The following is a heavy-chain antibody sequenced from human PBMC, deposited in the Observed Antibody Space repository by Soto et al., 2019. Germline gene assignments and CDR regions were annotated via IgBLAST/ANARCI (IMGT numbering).Heavy chain of an antibody. CDR1: GGSFSGYY. CDR3: AKDKVPVVVTAYFDY. V-gene: IGHV4-34*01. CDR2: INHSGST. D-gene: IGHD2-21*02. Sequence: SETLSLTCAVYGGSFSGYYWTWIRQPPGTGLEWIGEINHSGSTNYNPSLKSRVTISVDTSKNQFSLKLTSVTAADTAVYYCAKDKVPVVVTAYFDYWGQGTLVTVSS. J-gene: IGHJ4*02.